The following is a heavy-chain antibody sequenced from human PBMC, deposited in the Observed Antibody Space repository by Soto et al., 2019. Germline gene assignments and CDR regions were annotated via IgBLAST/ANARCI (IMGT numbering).Heavy chain of an antibody. CDR2: IYYSGST. J-gene: IGHJ6*02. D-gene: IGHD5-12*01. CDR1: GGSISSSSYY. V-gene: IGHV4-39*01. Sequence: SETLSLTCTGSGGSISSSSYYWGWIRQPPGKGLEWIGSIYYSGSTYYNPSLKSRVTISVDTSKNQFSLKLSSVTAADTAVYYCARSPGRTYSGYGHYYYYGMDVWGQGTTVT. CDR3: ARSPGRTYSGYGHYYYYGMDV.